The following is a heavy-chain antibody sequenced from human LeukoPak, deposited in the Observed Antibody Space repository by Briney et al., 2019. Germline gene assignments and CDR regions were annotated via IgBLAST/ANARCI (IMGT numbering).Heavy chain of an antibody. D-gene: IGHD4-23*01. CDR3: ARDAPRDDYGGNGDWELFDI. Sequence: PSETLSLTCTVSGGSISSYYWSWIRQPPGKGLEWIGYIYYSGSTNYNPSLKSRVTISVDTSKNQFSLKLSSVTAADTAVYYCARDAPRDDYGGNGDWELFDIWGQGTMVTVSS. CDR1: GGSISSYY. CDR2: IYYSGST. V-gene: IGHV4-59*01. J-gene: IGHJ3*02.